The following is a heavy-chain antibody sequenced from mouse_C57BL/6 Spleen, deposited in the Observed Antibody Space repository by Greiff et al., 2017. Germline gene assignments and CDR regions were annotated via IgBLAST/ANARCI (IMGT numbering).Heavy chain of an antibody. CDR2: IDPSDSET. Sequence: QVQLQQPGAELVRPGSSVKLSCKASGYTFTSYWMHWVKQRPIQGLEWIGNIDPSDSETHYNQKFKDKATLTVDKSSSTAYMQLSSLTSEDSAVYYCARYPYYYGSSYYAMDYWGQGTSVTVSS. D-gene: IGHD1-1*01. V-gene: IGHV1-52*01. J-gene: IGHJ4*01. CDR1: GYTFTSYW. CDR3: ARYPYYYGSSYYAMDY.